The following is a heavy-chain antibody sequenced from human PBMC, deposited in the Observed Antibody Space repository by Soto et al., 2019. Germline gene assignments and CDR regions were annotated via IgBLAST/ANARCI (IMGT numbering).Heavy chain of an antibody. J-gene: IGHJ1*01. CDR2: IYYSGST. D-gene: IGHD3-3*02. CDR1: GGSISSYY. CDR3: ARHGPREPVLAHFQH. Sequence: SETLSLTCTVSGGSISSYYWSWIRQPPGKGLEWIGYIYYSGSTNYNPSLKSRVTISVDTSKNQFSLKLSSVTAADTAVYYCARHGPREPVLAHFQHWGQGTLVTV. V-gene: IGHV4-59*08.